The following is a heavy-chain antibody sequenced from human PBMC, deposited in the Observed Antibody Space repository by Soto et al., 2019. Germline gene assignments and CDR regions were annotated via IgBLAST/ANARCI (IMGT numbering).Heavy chain of an antibody. J-gene: IGHJ4*02. CDR3: ARDYGAAGTSYYFDY. CDR1: GYTFTGYY. V-gene: IGHV1-2*04. CDR2: INPNSGGT. Sequence: QVQLVQSGAEVKKPGASVKVSCKASGYTFTGYYMHWVRQAPGQGLEWMGWINPNSGGTNYAQKFQGWVTMTGDTSISTAYMELSRLRSDDTAVYYCARDYGAAGTSYYFDYWGQGTLVTVSS. D-gene: IGHD6-13*01.